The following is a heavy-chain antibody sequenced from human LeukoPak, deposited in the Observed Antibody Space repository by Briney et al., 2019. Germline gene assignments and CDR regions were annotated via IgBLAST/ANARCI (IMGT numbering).Heavy chain of an antibody. J-gene: IGHJ4*02. CDR3: AKAIITFGGVIALFDY. CDR1: GFTFSSYA. Sequence: GRSLRLSCAASGFTFSSYAMHWVRQAPGKGLEWVAVISYDGSNKYYADSVKGRFTISRDNSKNTLYLQMNSLRAEDTAVYYCAKAIITFGGVIALFDYWGQGTLVTVSS. D-gene: IGHD3-16*02. V-gene: IGHV3-30-3*01. CDR2: ISYDGSNK.